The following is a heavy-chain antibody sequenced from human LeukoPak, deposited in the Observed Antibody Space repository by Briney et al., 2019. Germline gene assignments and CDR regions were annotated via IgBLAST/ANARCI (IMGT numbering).Heavy chain of an antibody. CDR1: GSTFSTYY. CDR3: ASGFSSSPYFDY. J-gene: IGHJ4*02. Sequence: PGGSLRLSCAASGSTFSTYYMNWVRQAPGKGLEWVSFITGSSSYIYYTDSVKGRFTISRDNAKDSLFLQMNSLRDEDTAVYYCASGFSSSPYFDYWGQGTLVTVSS. CDR2: ITGSSSYI. V-gene: IGHV3-21*01. D-gene: IGHD6-6*01.